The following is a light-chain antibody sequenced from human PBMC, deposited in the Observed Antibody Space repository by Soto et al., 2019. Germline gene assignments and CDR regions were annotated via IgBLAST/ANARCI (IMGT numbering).Light chain of an antibody. V-gene: IGKV3-20*01. CDR3: QQYGSSPYT. Sequence: EMVLTQSPGTLSFSPGERATLPCRASQSVRGNYLAWYQQKPGQAPRLLIYGASSRPGGISDRFSGSGSGTDFTLTISRLEPEDFAVYYCQQYGSSPYTFGQGTKLEIK. CDR2: GAS. CDR1: QSVRGNY. J-gene: IGKJ2*01.